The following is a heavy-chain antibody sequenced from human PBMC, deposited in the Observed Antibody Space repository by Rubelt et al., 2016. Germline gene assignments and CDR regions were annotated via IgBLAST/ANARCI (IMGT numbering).Heavy chain of an antibody. D-gene: IGHD3-3*01. J-gene: IGHJ5*02. Sequence: GGGVVQPGRSLRLSCAASGFTFSSYGMHWVRQAPGKGLEWVAVISYDGSNKYYADSVKGRFTISRDNSKNTLYLQMNSLRAEDTAVYYCARGLRLGYYRINTWGWFDPWGQGTLVTVSS. V-gene: IGHV3-30*19. CDR2: ISYDGSNK. CDR3: ARGLRLGYYRINTWGWFDP. CDR1: GFTFSSYG.